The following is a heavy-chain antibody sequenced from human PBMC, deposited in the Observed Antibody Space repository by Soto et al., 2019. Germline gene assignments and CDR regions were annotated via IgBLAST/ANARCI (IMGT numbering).Heavy chain of an antibody. J-gene: IGHJ6*02. Sequence: GESLKISCRGSGYSFTSYWIGWVRKMHGKGLEWMGIIYPGDSDTRYSPSFQGQVTISADKSINTAYLQWSSLKASDTAMYYCARMAAEGYYYYGMDVWGQGTTVTVSS. CDR3: ARMAAEGYYYYGMDV. CDR1: GYSFTSYW. V-gene: IGHV5-51*01. D-gene: IGHD6-13*01. CDR2: IYPGDSDT.